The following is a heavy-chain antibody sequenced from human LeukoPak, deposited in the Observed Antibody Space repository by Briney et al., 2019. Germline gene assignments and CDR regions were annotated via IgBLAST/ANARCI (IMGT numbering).Heavy chain of an antibody. CDR2: INQSGIT. Sequence: PSETLSLTCAVYGGSFSGFYWTWIRQPPGKGLEWIGEINQSGITNYSPSLKSRMVISVDTSKKQFSPKLNSVTAADTAVYYCARGGTFGEPFSRSWGQGTLVTVSS. CDR1: GGSFSGFY. CDR3: ARGGTFGEPFSRS. V-gene: IGHV4-34*01. D-gene: IGHD3-10*01. J-gene: IGHJ4*02.